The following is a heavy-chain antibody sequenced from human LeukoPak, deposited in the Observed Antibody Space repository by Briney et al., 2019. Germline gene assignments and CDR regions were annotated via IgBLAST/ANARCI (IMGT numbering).Heavy chain of an antibody. CDR1: GYTFTSYG. CDR3: ARKTAAGAEDAFDI. CDR2: ISAYNGNT. V-gene: IGHV1-18*01. J-gene: IGHJ3*02. Sequence: ASVKVSCKASGYTFTSYGISWVRQAPGQGLEWMGWISAYNGNTNYAQTLQGRVTMTTDTSTSTAYMELRSLRSDDTAVYYCARKTAAGAEDAFDIWGQGTMVTVSS. D-gene: IGHD6-13*01.